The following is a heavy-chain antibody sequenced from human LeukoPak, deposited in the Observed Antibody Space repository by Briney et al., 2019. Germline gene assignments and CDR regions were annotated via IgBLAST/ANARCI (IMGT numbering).Heavy chain of an antibody. V-gene: IGHV4-59*01. D-gene: IGHD3-10*01. CDR3: ARLGPFDYYYMDV. Sequence: SETLSLTCTVSGGSISSYYWSWIRQPPGKGLEWIGYIYYSGSTNYNPSLKSRVTISVDTSKNQFSLKLSSVTAADTAVYYCARLGPFDYYYMDVWGEGTTVTVSS. J-gene: IGHJ6*03. CDR2: IYYSGST. CDR1: GGSISSYY.